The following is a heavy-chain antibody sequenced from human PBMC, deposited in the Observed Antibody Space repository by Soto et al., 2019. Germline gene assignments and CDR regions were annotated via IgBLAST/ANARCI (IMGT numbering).Heavy chain of an antibody. J-gene: IGHJ4*02. CDR2: INHSGST. V-gene: IGHV4-34*01. D-gene: IGHD3-3*01. Sequence: PSETLSLTCAVYGGSFSGYYWSWIRQPPGKGLECIGEINHSGSTNYNPSLKSRVTISVDTSKNQFSLKLSSVTAADTAVYYCARGGDYLVTYYDFWSGYSFDYWGQGTLVTVSS. CDR3: ARGGDYLVTYYDFWSGYSFDY. CDR1: GGSFSGYY.